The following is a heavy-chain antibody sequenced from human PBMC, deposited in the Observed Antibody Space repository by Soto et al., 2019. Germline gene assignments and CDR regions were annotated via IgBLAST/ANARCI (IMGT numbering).Heavy chain of an antibody. CDR2: ISVNNGNT. Sequence: QVQLVQSGAEVKKPGDSVKVSCKASDYTFTSFGITWVRQAPGQGLEWMGWISVNNGNTNYAQKFQGRVTMTTDTSTNTAYMELWTLRSDDTAAYYCARAFSYGSYWYFDLCGRGTLVTVSS. CDR1: DYTFTSFG. CDR3: ARAFSYGSYWYFDL. V-gene: IGHV1-18*01. J-gene: IGHJ2*01. D-gene: IGHD5-18*01.